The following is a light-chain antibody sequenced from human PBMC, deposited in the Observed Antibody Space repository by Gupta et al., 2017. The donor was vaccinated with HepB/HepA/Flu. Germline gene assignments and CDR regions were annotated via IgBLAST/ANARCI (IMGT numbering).Light chain of an antibody. J-gene: IGLJ1*01. CDR1: SSNIGSNT. CDR2: DNI. V-gene: IGLV1-44*01. Sequence: QSVLPQPPSASWPPGQRVTISCSGSSSNIGSNTVNWYQQLPGTAPKLLIYDNIKRPSGVPERVSGSKSGTSAALAISGLPSGQEAAYYFEVWEERRNGRYVFGTGTKVTVL. CDR3: EVWEERRNGRYV.